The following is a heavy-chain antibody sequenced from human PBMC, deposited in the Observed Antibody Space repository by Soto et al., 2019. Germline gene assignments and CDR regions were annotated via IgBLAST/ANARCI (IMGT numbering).Heavy chain of an antibody. V-gene: IGHV3-33*01. Sequence: QVQLVESGGGVVQPGRSLRLSCAASGFTFSSYGMHWVRQAPGKGLEWVAVIWYDGSNKDYADSVKGRFTISRDNSKNTLYLQMNSLRAEDTAAYYCAREIDTTMGRDFDYWGQGTLVTVSS. CDR3: AREIDTTMGRDFDY. J-gene: IGHJ4*02. CDR2: IWYDGSNK. D-gene: IGHD5-18*01. CDR1: GFTFSSYG.